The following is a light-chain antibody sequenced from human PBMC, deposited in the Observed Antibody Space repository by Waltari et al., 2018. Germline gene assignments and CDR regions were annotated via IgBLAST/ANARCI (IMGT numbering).Light chain of an antibody. J-gene: IGKJ2*01. CDR3: QQNET. Sequence: DIQMTHSPSTLSAFVRDRVTITCRARHSISSWLAWYQQKPGNAPKLLLYKASSLESGVPSRFSGSGSGTEFTLTIRGLQPDDFATYYGQQNETFGQGTKLEIK. CDR2: KAS. CDR1: HSISSW. V-gene: IGKV1-5*03.